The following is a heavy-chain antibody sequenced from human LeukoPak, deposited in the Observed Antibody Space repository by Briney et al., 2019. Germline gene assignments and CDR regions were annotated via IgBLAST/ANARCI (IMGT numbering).Heavy chain of an antibody. V-gene: IGHV3-23*01. CDR3: ATYRQVLLPFES. CDR1: GFTFSSYA. Sequence: PGGSLRLSCAVSGFTFSSYAMSWVRQAPGKGLEWVSAISGSGGSTYYADSVKGRFTISRDNAKNSLYLQMNSLRAEDTAIYYCATYRQVLLPFESWGQGTLVTVSS. CDR2: ISGSGGST. D-gene: IGHD2-8*02. J-gene: IGHJ4*02.